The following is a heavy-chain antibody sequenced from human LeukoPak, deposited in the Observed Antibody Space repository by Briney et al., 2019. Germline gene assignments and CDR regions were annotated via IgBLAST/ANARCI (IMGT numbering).Heavy chain of an antibody. V-gene: IGHV1-69*06. CDR3: ARDQKTSSSSWYPIDAFDI. CDR2: IIPMFGTA. J-gene: IGHJ3*02. CDR1: GGTFSSYE. D-gene: IGHD6-13*01. Sequence: SVKVSCKASGGTFSSYEISWVRQAPGQGLEWMGGIIPMFGTAKYAQKFQGRVTITADKSTSTAYMELSSLRSEDTAVYYCARDQKTSSSSWYPIDAFDIWGQGTMVTVSS.